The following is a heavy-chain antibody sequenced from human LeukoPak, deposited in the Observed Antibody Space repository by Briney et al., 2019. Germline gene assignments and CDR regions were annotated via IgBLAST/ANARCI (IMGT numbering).Heavy chain of an antibody. V-gene: IGHV4-34*01. Sequence: TSSETLSLTCAVYGGSFSGYYWSWIRQPPGKGLEWIGEINHSGSTNYNPSLKSRVTISVDTSKNQFSLKLSSVTAADTAVYYCARGGGSYYYWGQGTLVTVSS. CDR3: ARGGGSYYY. CDR1: GGSFSGYY. CDR2: INHSGST. J-gene: IGHJ4*02. D-gene: IGHD1-26*01.